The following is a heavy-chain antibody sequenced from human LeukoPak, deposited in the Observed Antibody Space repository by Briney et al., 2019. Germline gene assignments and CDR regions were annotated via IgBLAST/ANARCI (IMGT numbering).Heavy chain of an antibody. CDR1: GFTFSSYS. CDR2: ISSSSSYI. D-gene: IGHD2-2*01. Sequence: PGGSLRLSCAASGFTFSSYSMNWVRQAPGKGLEWVSSISSSSSYIYYADSVKGRFTISRDNSKNTLYLQMNSLRAEDTAVYYCARDRARVPAATYGMDVWGQGTTVTVSS. CDR3: ARDRARVPAATYGMDV. J-gene: IGHJ6*02. V-gene: IGHV3-21*01.